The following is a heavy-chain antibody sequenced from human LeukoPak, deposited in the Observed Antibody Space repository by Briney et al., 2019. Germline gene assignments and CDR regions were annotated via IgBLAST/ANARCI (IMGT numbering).Heavy chain of an antibody. CDR2: IYYSGST. CDR1: GGSLSSSSYY. D-gene: IGHD6-6*01. J-gene: IGHJ3*02. V-gene: IGHV4-39*02. CDR3: ARESHSGSAGFAFDI. Sequence: SETLSLTCTVSGGSLSSSSYYWGWIRQPPGKGLEWIGSIYYSGSTYYNPSLKSRVTISVDTSKNQFSLKLSSVTAADTAVYYCARESHSGSAGFAFDIWGQGTMVTVSS.